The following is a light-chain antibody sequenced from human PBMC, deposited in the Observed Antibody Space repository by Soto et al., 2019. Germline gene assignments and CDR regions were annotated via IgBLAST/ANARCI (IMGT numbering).Light chain of an antibody. CDR2: DAS. Sequence: DIQMTQSPSSLSASVGDRVTITCRASQSISNYLNWYQQKPGKAPKLLIYDASNLETGVPSRFSGIGSGTDFTFTISSLQTEDIAKYYGQQYEKLPPITFGQGTRLENK. CDR1: QSISNY. J-gene: IGKJ5*01. V-gene: IGKV1-33*01. CDR3: QQYEKLPPIT.